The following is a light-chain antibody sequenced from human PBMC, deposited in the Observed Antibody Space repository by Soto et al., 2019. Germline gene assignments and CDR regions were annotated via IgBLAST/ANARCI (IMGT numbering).Light chain of an antibody. CDR1: SSDVGSYNL. CDR3: CLYAGSSTYV. CDR2: EGS. J-gene: IGLJ1*01. Sequence: QSVLTQPASVSGSPGQSITISCTGTSSDVGSYNLVSWYQQHPGKAPKLMIYEGSKRPSGVSNRFSGSKSGNTASLTISGLQAEAEADYYCCLYAGSSTYVFGTGTKLTVL. V-gene: IGLV2-23*01.